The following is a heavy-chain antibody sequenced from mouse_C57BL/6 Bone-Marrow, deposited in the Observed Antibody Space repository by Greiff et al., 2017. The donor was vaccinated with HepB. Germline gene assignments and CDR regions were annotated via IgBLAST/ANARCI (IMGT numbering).Heavy chain of an antibody. J-gene: IGHJ3*01. CDR3: ARDYDYDPFAY. CDR1: GFTFSDYG. CDR2: NSSGSSTI. V-gene: IGHV5-17*01. D-gene: IGHD2-4*01. Sequence: EVQGVESGGGLVKPGGSLKLSCAASGFTFSDYGMHWVRQAPEKGLEWVAYNSSGSSTIYYADTVKGRFTISRDNAKNTLFLQMTSLRSEDTAMYYCARDYDYDPFAYWGQGTLVTVSA.